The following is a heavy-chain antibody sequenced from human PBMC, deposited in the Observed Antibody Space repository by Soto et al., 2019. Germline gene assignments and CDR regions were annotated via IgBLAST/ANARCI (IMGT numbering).Heavy chain of an antibody. CDR2: IYYSGST. CDR3: ASSNIAAAGFYYYGMDV. V-gene: IGHV4-59*01. Sequence: PSETLSLTCTVSGGSISSYYWSWIRQPPGKGLEWIRYIYYSGSTNYNPSLKSRVTISVDTSKNQFSLKLSSVTAADTAVYCASSNIAAAGFYYYGMDVWGRGTTVTVSS. CDR1: GGSISSYY. J-gene: IGHJ6*02. D-gene: IGHD6-13*01.